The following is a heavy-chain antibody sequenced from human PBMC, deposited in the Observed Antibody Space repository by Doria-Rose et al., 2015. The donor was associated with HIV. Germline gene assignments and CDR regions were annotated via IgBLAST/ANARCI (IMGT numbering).Heavy chain of an antibody. CDR2: IYHSGST. V-gene: IGHV4-61*01. Sequence: SSGNYFWNWIRQPPGKGLEWIGYIYHSGSTNYNPSPKSRVTISLDPSKNQFSLKLRSLTAADTAVYYCARDAPRRANSASSGYYNWGQGTLATVSS. CDR1: SSGNYF. J-gene: IGHJ4*02. CDR3: ARDAPRRANSASSGYYN. D-gene: IGHD3-22*01.